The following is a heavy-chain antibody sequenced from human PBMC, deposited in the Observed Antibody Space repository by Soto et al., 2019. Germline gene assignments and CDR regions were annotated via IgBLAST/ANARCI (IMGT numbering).Heavy chain of an antibody. CDR1: GFTFSGYE. D-gene: IGHD3-22*01. Sequence: PGGSLRLSCAASGFTFSGYEMNWVRRAPGKGLEWVSYISGSGSTIYYADSVKGRFTISRDNAKDSLYLQMNSLRAEDTAVYYCAREVVVFGVIIPTPMDVWGQGTTVTVSS. CDR2: ISGSGSTI. CDR3: AREVVVFGVIIPTPMDV. V-gene: IGHV3-48*03. J-gene: IGHJ6*02.